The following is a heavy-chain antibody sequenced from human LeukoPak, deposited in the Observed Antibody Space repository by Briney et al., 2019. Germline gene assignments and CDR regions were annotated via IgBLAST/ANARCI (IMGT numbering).Heavy chain of an antibody. CDR2: ISTSGSA. Sequence: SETLSLTCTVSGGSISSYYWSWIRQPAGKGLEWIGRISTSGSATYNPSLKSRVTTSVDTSKNQFSLEVSSVTAADTAVYYCARYQSGAFDIWGQGTMVIVFS. J-gene: IGHJ3*02. CDR1: GGSISSYY. V-gene: IGHV4-4*07. D-gene: IGHD3-3*01. CDR3: ARYQSGAFDI.